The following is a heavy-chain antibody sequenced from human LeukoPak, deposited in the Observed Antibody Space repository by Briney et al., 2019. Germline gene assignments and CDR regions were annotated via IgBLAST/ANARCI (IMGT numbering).Heavy chain of an antibody. V-gene: IGHV3-23*01. CDR2: ISGSGGST. D-gene: IGHD1-26*01. J-gene: IGHJ4*02. CDR1: GFTFSSYA. CDR3: AKALGGSYLHLFDY. Sequence: PGGSLRISCAASGFTFSSYAMSWVRQAPGKGLEWVSAISGSGGSTYYADSVKGRFTISRDNSKNTLYLQMNSLRAEDTAVYYCAKALGGSYLHLFDYWGQGTLVTVSS.